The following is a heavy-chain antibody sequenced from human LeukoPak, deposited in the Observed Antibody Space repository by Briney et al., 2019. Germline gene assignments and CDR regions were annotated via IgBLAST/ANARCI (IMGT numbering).Heavy chain of an antibody. CDR2: INHSGST. D-gene: IGHD3-10*01. CDR1: GGSCSGYY. Sequence: PSETLSLTCAVYGGSCSGYYWSWIRQPPGKGLEWIGEINHSGSTNYNPSLKSRVTISVDTSKKQFSLKVSSVTTADTALYYCARYASGSYYWFDPWGQGTLVTVSS. V-gene: IGHV4-34*01. CDR3: ARYASGSYYWFDP. J-gene: IGHJ5*02.